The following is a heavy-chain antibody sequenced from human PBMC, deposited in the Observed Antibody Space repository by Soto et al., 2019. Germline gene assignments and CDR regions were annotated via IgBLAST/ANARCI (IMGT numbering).Heavy chain of an antibody. CDR2: VYARGAT. CDR3: ARSSGDDFFYYGMDV. J-gene: IGHJ6*02. V-gene: IGHV4-59*10. Sequence: SETLSLTCSVSGASITSRYWNWIRQSAGEGLQWIGRVYARGATNYNPSLKSRVTISGDTSKNQFSLKLTSVTAADTAVYYCARSSGDDFFYYGMDVWGHGTTVTV. D-gene: IGHD4-17*01. CDR1: GASITSRY.